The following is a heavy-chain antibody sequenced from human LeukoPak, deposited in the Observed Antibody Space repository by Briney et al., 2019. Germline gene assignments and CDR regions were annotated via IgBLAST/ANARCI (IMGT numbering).Heavy chain of an antibody. D-gene: IGHD3-9*01. Sequence: PSETLSLTCTVSGGSISGYYWSWIRQPPGKGLEWIGYLYYSGSTNYNPSLKSRVTISVDTSKNQFSLKLSSVTAADTAVYYCARFWPDYDILTGYYPNYGMDVWGQGTTVTVSS. J-gene: IGHJ6*02. CDR2: LYYSGST. CDR1: GGSISGYY. V-gene: IGHV4-59*01. CDR3: ARFWPDYDILTGYYPNYGMDV.